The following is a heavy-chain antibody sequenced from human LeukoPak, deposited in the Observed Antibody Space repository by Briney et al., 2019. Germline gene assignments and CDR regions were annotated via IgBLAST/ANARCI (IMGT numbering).Heavy chain of an antibody. D-gene: IGHD3-3*01. J-gene: IGHJ5*02. CDR1: GGSISSGSYY. CDR2: IYTSGNT. Sequence: SETLSLTCTVSGGSISSGSYYWSWIRQPAGKGLEWIGRIYTSGNTNYNPPLQSRVPISVDTSKNPVSLKLSSVTAADTAVYYCARDVFEGYDFWRWFDPWGQGTLVTVSS. CDR3: ARDVFEGYDFWRWFDP. V-gene: IGHV4-61*02.